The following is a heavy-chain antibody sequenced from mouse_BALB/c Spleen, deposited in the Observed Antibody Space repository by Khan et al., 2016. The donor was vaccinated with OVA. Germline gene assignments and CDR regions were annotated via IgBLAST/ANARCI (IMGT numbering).Heavy chain of an antibody. J-gene: IGHJ2*01. CDR2: IKYSGST. D-gene: IGHD1-1*01. CDR3: ARSGTISTVVITDFDY. CDR1: GYSITSDYA. V-gene: IGHV3-2*02. Sequence: EVQLQESGPGLVKPSQSLSLTCTVTGYSITSDYAWNWIRQFPGNKLEWMGYIKYSGSTSYNPSLKSRFSITRNTSKNQFFLQLSSLTTEDTATYYGARSGTISTVVITDFDYWGQGTTLTVSS.